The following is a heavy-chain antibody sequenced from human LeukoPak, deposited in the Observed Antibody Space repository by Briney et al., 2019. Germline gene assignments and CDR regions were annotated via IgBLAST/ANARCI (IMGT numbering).Heavy chain of an antibody. V-gene: IGHV1-2*02. CDR3: ARGPRVRGVIISAYGY. CDR1: GGTFSSYA. D-gene: IGHD3-10*01. Sequence: ASVKVSCKASGGTFSSYAISWVRQAPGQGLEWMGWINPNSGGTNYAQKFQGRVTMTRDTSISTAYMELSRLRSDDTAVYYCARGPRVRGVIISAYGYWGQGTLVTVSS. J-gene: IGHJ4*02. CDR2: INPNSGGT.